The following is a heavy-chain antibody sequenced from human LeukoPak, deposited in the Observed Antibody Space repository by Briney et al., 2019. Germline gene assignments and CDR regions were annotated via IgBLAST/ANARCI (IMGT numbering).Heavy chain of an antibody. J-gene: IGHJ4*02. CDR1: GFIFSTYE. CDR2: ISSSGTI. V-gene: IGHV3-48*03. CDR3: ARWGVGDY. Sequence: GGSLRLSCAASGFIFSTYEMNWVRQAPGKGLEWVSYISSSGTIYYADSVKGRFTMSGDNAKNSLSLQMNTLTAADTAVYYCARWGVGDYWGQGTLVTVSS. D-gene: IGHD1-26*01.